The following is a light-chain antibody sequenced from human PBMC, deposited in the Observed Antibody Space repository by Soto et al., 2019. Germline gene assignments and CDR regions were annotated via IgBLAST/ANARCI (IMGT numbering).Light chain of an antibody. V-gene: IGLV2-14*01. Sequence: QSALTQPASVSGSPGQSITISCTGTSSDVGGYNYVSWYQHHPGKAPKLMIYEVSNRPSGVSYRFSGSKSGNTASLTISGLQAEDEADYYCNSYTGSGIVFGTGTKATVL. CDR1: SSDVGGYNY. CDR3: NSYTGSGIV. CDR2: EVS. J-gene: IGLJ1*01.